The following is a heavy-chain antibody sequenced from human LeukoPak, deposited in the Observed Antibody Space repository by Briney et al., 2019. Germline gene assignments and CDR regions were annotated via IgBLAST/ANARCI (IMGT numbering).Heavy chain of an antibody. CDR1: GFTFNSYT. Sequence: PGGSLRLSCAASGFTFNSYTMDWVRQAPGKGLEWVANIKQDGSEKYYVDSVKGRFTISRDNAKNSLYLQMNSLRAEDTAVYYCARDPGPPYYYGSGSYFRWGQGTLVTVSS. J-gene: IGHJ4*02. CDR2: IKQDGSEK. D-gene: IGHD3-10*01. CDR3: ARDPGPPYYYGSGSYFR. V-gene: IGHV3-7*01.